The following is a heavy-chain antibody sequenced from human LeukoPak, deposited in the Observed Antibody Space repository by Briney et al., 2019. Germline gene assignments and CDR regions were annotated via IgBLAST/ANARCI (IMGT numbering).Heavy chain of an antibody. V-gene: IGHV3-48*01. D-gene: IGHD6-19*01. CDR1: GFTFSSYS. CDR2: ISSSSSTI. Sequence: GGSLRLSCAASGFTFSSYSMNWVRQAPGKGLEWVSYISSSSSTIYYADSVKGRFTISRDNAKNSLYLQMNSLRAEDTAVYYCAKTQYSTYSSGPRRDGAFDIWGQGTMVTVSS. J-gene: IGHJ3*02. CDR3: AKTQYSTYSSGPRRDGAFDI.